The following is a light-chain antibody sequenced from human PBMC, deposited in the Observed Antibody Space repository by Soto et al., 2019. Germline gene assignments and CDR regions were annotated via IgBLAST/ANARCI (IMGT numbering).Light chain of an antibody. J-gene: IGKJ1*01. Sequence: DIQMTQSPSTLSASVGDRVTITCRASQSISSWLAWYQQKPGKAPKLLIYDASSLESGVPSRFIGSGSGTEFTLTISSLQPDDFATDYCQQYNSYSPFGQGTKVEIK. V-gene: IGKV1-5*01. CDR1: QSISSW. CDR2: DAS. CDR3: QQYNSYSP.